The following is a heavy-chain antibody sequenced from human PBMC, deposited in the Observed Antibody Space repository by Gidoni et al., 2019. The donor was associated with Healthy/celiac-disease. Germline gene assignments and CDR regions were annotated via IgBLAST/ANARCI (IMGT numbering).Heavy chain of an antibody. V-gene: IGHV3-30*18. Sequence: QVQLVESGGGVVQPGRSLRLSCAASGFTFSSFGMHWVRQAPGKGLEWVALISYDGSNKSYGDSVKGRFTISRDNSKNTLYLQMSSLRAEDTAVYYCAKDQRDAYNYFDPWGQGTLVTVSS. CDR3: AKDQRDAYNYFDP. D-gene: IGHD1-1*01. J-gene: IGHJ5*02. CDR1: GFTFSSFG. CDR2: ISYDGSNK.